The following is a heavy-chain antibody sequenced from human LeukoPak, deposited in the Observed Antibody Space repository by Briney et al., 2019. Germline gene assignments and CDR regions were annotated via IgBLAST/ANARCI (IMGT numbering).Heavy chain of an antibody. V-gene: IGHV1-18*01. Sequence: GASVKVSCKASGYTFTSYGISWVRQAPGQGLEWMGWISAYNGNTNYAQKLQGRVTMTTDTSTSTAYMELRSLRSDDTAVYYCARASSPSYGDYSQNWFDPWGQGTLVTVSS. CDR3: ARASSPSYGDYSQNWFDP. J-gene: IGHJ5*02. CDR1: GYTFTSYG. CDR2: ISAYNGNT. D-gene: IGHD4-17*01.